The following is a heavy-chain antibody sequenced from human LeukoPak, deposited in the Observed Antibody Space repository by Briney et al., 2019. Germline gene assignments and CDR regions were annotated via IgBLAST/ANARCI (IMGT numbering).Heavy chain of an antibody. V-gene: IGHV1-18*01. Sequence: ASVKVSCTASGYTFTNYTLNWVRQAPGQGLEWMGWISAYNGNTNYAQKLQGRVTTTTDTSTSTAYMELRSLRSDDTAVYYCARAGARSYPGYWGQGTLVTVSS. J-gene: IGHJ4*02. D-gene: IGHD1-14*01. CDR3: ARAGARSYPGY. CDR2: ISAYNGNT. CDR1: GYTFTNYT.